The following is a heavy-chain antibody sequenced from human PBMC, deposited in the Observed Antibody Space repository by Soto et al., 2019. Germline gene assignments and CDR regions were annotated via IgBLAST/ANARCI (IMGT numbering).Heavy chain of an antibody. CDR1: GFTFYTYA. D-gene: IGHD1-26*01. V-gene: IGHV3-23*05. J-gene: IGHJ5*01. CDR3: AKGRLAVGSDWFDS. Sequence: GGSLRLSCEASGFTFYTYAMIWVRQAPGKGLEWVTAIDSDGTDTYYADFVKGRFTVSRDNSKNSLYLQMRSLTAEDTALYYCAKGRLAVGSDWFDSWGPGTLVTVSS. CDR2: IDSDGTDT.